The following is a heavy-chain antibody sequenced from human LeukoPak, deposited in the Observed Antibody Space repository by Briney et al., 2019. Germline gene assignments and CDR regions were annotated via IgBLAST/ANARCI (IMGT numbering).Heavy chain of an antibody. CDR3: AKDKAPYSSGWYFLDY. CDR2: ISGSGGNT. Sequence: GGSLRLSCAASGFTFSSYGMSWVRQAPGKGLECVSVISGSGGNTYHADSVKGRFTISRDNAKNSLYLQMNSLRAEDTALYYCAKDKAPYSSGWYFLDYWGQGTLVTVSS. CDR1: GFTFSSYG. V-gene: IGHV3-23*01. D-gene: IGHD6-19*01. J-gene: IGHJ4*02.